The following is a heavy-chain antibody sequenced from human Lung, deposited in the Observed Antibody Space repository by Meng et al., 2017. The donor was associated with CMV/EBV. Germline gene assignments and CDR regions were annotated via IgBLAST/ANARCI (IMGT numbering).Heavy chain of an antibody. V-gene: IGHV1-46*01. D-gene: IGHD6-19*01. CDR2: INPSGGST. J-gene: IGHJ4*02. CDR1: GYTFTSYY. CDR3: ARGRIAVAADDY. Sequence: QVQLVQSGAEGKKPXASVKVSCKASGYTFTSYYMHWVRQAPGQELEWMGIINPSGGSTSYAQTFQGRVTMTRDTSTSTVYMELSSLRSEDTAVYYCARGRIAVAADDYWCPGTLFTVSS.